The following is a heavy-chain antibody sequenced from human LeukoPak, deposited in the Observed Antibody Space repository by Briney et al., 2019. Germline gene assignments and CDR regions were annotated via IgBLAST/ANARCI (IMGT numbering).Heavy chain of an antibody. J-gene: IGHJ6*03. CDR1: GFTFGSYW. CDR3: ARESAYRRYDYYHYMDV. CDR2: IKQDEGEK. V-gene: IGHV3-7*01. D-gene: IGHD4-11*01. Sequence: GGSLRLSCAASGFTFGSYWMSWVRQAPGKGLEWVANIKQDEGEKYYVDSVKGRFTVSGDNAKNSLHLQMSSLRVEDTAVYYCARESAYRRYDYYHYMDVWGEGTTVTVS.